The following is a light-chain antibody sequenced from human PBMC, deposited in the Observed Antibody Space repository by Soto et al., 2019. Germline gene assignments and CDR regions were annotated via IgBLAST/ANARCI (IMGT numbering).Light chain of an antibody. V-gene: IGKV1-39*01. J-gene: IGKJ5*01. CDR3: QQDYSTLAT. CDR2: AAS. CDR1: ESISRH. Sequence: DIQMSQSPSSLSASVGDRVTITYRAAESISRHLNWYQRKPGRAPDLLIYAASTLQNGVPSRFTGSGSGTEFTLTITGLQLEDFATYYCQQDYSTLATSGRGTRLEI.